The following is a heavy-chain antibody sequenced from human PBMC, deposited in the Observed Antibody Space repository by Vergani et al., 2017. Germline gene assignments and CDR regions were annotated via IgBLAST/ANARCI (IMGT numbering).Heavy chain of an antibody. CDR1: GGSISSYY. D-gene: IGHD1-1*01. CDR3: ARVKGVEDARDAFDI. Sequence: QVQLQESGPGLVKPSETLSLTCTVSGGSISSYYWSWIRQPPGKGLEWIGYIYYSGSTNYNPSLKSRVTISVDTSKNQFSLKLSSLRSEDTAVYYCARVKGVEDARDAFDIWGQGTMVTVSS. CDR2: IYYSGST. J-gene: IGHJ3*02. V-gene: IGHV4-59*01.